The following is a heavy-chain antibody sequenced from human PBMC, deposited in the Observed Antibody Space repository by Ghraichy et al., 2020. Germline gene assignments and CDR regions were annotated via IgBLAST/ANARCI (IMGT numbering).Heavy chain of an antibody. V-gene: IGHV4-59*01. D-gene: IGHD2-15*01. Sequence: SETLSLTCTVSGGSISSYYWSWIRQPPGKGLEWIGYIYYSGSTNYNPSLKSRVTISVDTSKNQFSLKLSSVTAADTAVYYCAREGCSGGSCYGFDPWGQGTLVTVSS. CDR2: IYYSGST. J-gene: IGHJ5*02. CDR3: AREGCSGGSCYGFDP. CDR1: GGSISSYY.